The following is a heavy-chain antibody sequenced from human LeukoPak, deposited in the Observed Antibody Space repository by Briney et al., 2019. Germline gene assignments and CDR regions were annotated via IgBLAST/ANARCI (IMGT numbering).Heavy chain of an antibody. Sequence: SETLSLTCTVSGGSVSSGSYYWSWIRQPPGKGLEWIGYIYYSGSTNYNPSLKSRVTISVDTSKDQFSLKLSSVTAADTAVYYCARDAGGDGYNPFDYWGQGTLVTVSS. D-gene: IGHD5-24*01. CDR3: ARDAGGDGYNPFDY. CDR1: GGSVSSGSYY. J-gene: IGHJ4*02. V-gene: IGHV4-61*01. CDR2: IYYSGST.